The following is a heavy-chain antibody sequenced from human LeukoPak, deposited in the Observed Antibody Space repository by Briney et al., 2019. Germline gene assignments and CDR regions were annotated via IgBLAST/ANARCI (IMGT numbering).Heavy chain of an antibody. V-gene: IGHV4-59*01. J-gene: IGHJ5*01. D-gene: IGHD4/OR15-4a*01. Sequence: SETLSLICTVSGGSISLYYWGWIRQPPGKGLEWIGYIYYGGSTNYNPSLKSRVTISVDTSNKQFSLSLSSVTAADTAFYFCAGSASGTWLDSWGQGTLVTVSS. CDR2: IYYGGST. CDR1: GGSISLYY. CDR3: AGSASGTWLDS.